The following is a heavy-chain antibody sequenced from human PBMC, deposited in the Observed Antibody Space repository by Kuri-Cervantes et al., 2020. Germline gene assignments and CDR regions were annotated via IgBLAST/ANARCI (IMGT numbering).Heavy chain of an antibody. Sequence: GESLKISCAASGFTFSSYWMHWVRQAPGKGLEWVAVISYDGSNKYYADSVKGRFTISRDNSKNTLYLQMNSLRAEDTAVYYCAKDLLVWFGTSPMDVWGQGATVTVSS. J-gene: IGHJ6*02. CDR1: GFTFSSYW. CDR3: AKDLLVWFGTSPMDV. V-gene: IGHV3-30*18. CDR2: ISYDGSNK. D-gene: IGHD3-10*01.